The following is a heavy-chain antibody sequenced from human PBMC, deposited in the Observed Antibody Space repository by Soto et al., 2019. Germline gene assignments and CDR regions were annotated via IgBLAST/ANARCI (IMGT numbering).Heavy chain of an antibody. D-gene: IGHD5-12*01. Sequence: PSETLSLTCSVSGGSMTGHAWVWIRQAAGKGLEWIGHFYPSGSASYNPTLRSRLTMSLDTSHNHFFLNLTSATTADTAVYCCVRGKSYSVYDFWGPGTLVTVSS. V-gene: IGHV4-4*07. CDR1: GGSMTGHA. CDR3: VRGKSYSVYDF. J-gene: IGHJ4*02. CDR2: FYPSGSA.